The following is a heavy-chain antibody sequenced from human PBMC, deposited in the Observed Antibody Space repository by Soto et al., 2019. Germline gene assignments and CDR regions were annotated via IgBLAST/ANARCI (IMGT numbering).Heavy chain of an antibody. Sequence: GASVKVSCKASGYTFTISGISWVRQAPGQGLEWMGWISTYNGDTNYAQTFQGRVTMTTDTSTSTVHMEVRSLRAEDTALYYYAKHAITMVRGVISYYGMDVWGQGTTVTV. V-gene: IGHV1-18*01. CDR3: AKHAITMVRGVISYYGMDV. J-gene: IGHJ6*02. CDR2: ISTYNGDT. D-gene: IGHD3-10*01. CDR1: GYTFTISG.